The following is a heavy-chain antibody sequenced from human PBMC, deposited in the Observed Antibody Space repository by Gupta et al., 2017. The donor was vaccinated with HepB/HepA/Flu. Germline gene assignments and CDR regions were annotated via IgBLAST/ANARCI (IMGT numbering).Heavy chain of an antibody. CDR2: ISGSGGST. J-gene: IGHJ4*02. CDR3: AKRDCGSTTCLFDY. Sequence: EVQLLESGGGLVQPGGSLRLSCAASGCTFSSYAMSWVRQAPGKGLEWVSAISGSGGSTFYADSVKGRFTISRDNSKNTLYLQMNSLRADDTAVYYCAKRDCGSTTCLFDYWGQGTLVTVSS. D-gene: IGHD2-2*01. CDR1: GCTFSSYA. V-gene: IGHV3-23*01.